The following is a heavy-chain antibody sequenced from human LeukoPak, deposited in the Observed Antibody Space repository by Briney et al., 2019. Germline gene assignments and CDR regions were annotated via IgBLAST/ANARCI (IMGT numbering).Heavy chain of an antibody. D-gene: IGHD2-2*01. J-gene: IGHJ6*03. CDR1: GGSFSGYY. Sequence: ETSETLSLTCAVYGGSFSGYYWSWIRQPPGKGLGWIEEINHSGSTNYNPSLKSRVTISVDTSKNQFSLKLSSVTAADTAVYYCARHNPDIVVVPAAPYYYYYYYMDVWGKGTTVTISS. CDR2: INHSGST. V-gene: IGHV4-34*01. CDR3: ARHNPDIVVVPAAPYYYYYYYMDV.